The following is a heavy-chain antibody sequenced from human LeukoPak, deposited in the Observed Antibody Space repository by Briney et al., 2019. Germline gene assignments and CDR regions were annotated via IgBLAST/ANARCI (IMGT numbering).Heavy chain of an antibody. J-gene: IGHJ4*02. D-gene: IGHD6-13*01. CDR1: GGSFSGYY. CDR3: ARGLAAAGKHDY. V-gene: IGHV4-34*01. Sequence: PSETLTLTCAVYGGSFSGYYWSWIRQPPGKGLEWIGEINHSGSTNYNPPLKSRVTISVDTSKNQFSLKLSSVTAADTAVYYCARGLAAAGKHDYWGQGTLVTVSS. CDR2: INHSGST.